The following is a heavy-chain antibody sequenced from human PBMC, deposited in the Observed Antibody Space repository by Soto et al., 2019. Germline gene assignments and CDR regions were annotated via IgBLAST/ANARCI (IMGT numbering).Heavy chain of an antibody. Sequence: VVSLGISCAASGFTFRRYAMSWVRQAPGEGLEWVSTISGNGDTTYYKDSVKGRFTISRDNSKNTLYLQMNSLRAEDTAVYFCASFPIYDYGYDDDYWGQGTLVTVSS. CDR2: ISGNGDTT. CDR3: ASFPIYDYGYDDDY. CDR1: GFTFRRYA. J-gene: IGHJ4*02. V-gene: IGHV3-23*01. D-gene: IGHD4-17*01.